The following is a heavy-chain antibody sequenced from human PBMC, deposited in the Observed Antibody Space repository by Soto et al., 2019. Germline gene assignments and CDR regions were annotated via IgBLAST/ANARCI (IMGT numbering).Heavy chain of an antibody. CDR1: GFTFSNYW. Sequence: LRLSCAASGFTFSNYWMNWVRQAPGKGLEGVANIKQDGSEKYYVDSVKGRFTISRDNAKNSLYLQMNSLRAEDTAVYYCARDLIVRNPYHYPMDVWGQGTTVTVSS. J-gene: IGHJ6*02. CDR2: IKQDGSEK. D-gene: IGHD6-6*01. CDR3: ARDLIVRNPYHYPMDV. V-gene: IGHV3-7*01.